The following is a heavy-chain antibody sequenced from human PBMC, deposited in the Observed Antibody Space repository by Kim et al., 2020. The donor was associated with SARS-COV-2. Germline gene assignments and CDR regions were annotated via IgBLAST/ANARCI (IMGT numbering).Heavy chain of an antibody. J-gene: IGHJ3*02. Sequence: SETLSLTCTVSGGSVSSGSYYWSWIRQPPGKGLEWIGYIYYSGSTNYNPSLKSRVTISVDTSKNQFSLKLSSVTAADTAVYYCARAGTIFGVVGAFDIWGQGTMVTVSS. CDR2: IYYSGST. CDR3: ARAGTIFGVVGAFDI. CDR1: GGSVSSGSYY. D-gene: IGHD3-3*01. V-gene: IGHV4-61*01.